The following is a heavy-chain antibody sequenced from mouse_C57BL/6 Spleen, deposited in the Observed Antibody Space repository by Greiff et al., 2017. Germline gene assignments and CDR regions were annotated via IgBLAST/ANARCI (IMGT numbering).Heavy chain of an antibody. CDR2: ISYDGSN. J-gene: IGHJ2*01. D-gene: IGHD1-2*01. CDR1: GYSITSGYY. Sequence: EVQLVESGPGLVKPSQSLSLTCSVTGYSITSGYYWNWIRQFPGNKLEWMGYISYDGSNNYNPSLKNRISITRDTSKNQFFLKLNSVTTEDTATYYCARVHYYLYYFDYWGQGTTLTVSS. V-gene: IGHV3-6*01. CDR3: ARVHYYLYYFDY.